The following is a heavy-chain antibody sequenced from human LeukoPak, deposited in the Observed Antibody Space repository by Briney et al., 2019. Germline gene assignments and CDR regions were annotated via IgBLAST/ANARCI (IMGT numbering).Heavy chain of an antibody. D-gene: IGHD6-13*01. J-gene: IGHJ4*02. CDR3: TRDLYSSSWFYYFDY. V-gene: IGHV3-72*01. Sequence: GGSLRLSCVASGFMSSGHYIDWVRQAPGKGLEWLGRSRNKGQGYTTEYAASVKGRFTISRDDSKSIAYLQMNSLKTEDTAVYYCTRDLYSSSWFYYFDYWGQGTLVTVSS. CDR1: GFMSSGHY. CDR2: SRNKGQGYTT.